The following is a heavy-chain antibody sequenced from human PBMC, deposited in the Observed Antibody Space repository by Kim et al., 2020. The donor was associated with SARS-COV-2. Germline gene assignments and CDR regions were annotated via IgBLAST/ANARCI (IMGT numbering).Heavy chain of an antibody. Sequence: SVKVSCKASGGTFSSYAISWVRQAPGQGLEWMGRIIPILGIANYAQKFQGRVTITADKSTSTAYMELSSLRSEDTAVYYCARPRYCSSTSCYTPDAFDIWGQGTMVTVSS. CDR2: IIPILGIA. J-gene: IGHJ3*02. V-gene: IGHV1-69*04. CDR3: ARPRYCSSTSCYTPDAFDI. CDR1: GGTFSSYA. D-gene: IGHD2-2*02.